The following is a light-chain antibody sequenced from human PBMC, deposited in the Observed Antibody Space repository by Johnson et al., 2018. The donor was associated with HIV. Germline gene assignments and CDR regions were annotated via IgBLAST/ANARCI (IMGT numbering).Light chain of an antibody. CDR2: ENN. CDR1: SSNIGNNY. CDR3: GTWDSSLSAAGSYV. V-gene: IGLV1-51*02. J-gene: IGLJ1*01. Sequence: QSVLTQPPSVSAAPGQKVTISCSGSSSNIGNNYVSWYQQLPGTAPKLVIYENNKRPSGIPDRFSGSKSGTSATLGITGLQTGDEADYYCGTWDSSLSAAGSYVFGTGTKVTVL.